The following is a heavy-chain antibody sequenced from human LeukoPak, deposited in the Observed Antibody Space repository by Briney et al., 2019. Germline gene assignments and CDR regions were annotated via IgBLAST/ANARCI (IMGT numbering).Heavy chain of an antibody. CDR2: IWYDGSNK. CDR3: ARGRGADYGGNSGYFDY. CDR1: GFTFSGFG. D-gene: IGHD4-23*01. V-gene: IGHV3-33*01. J-gene: IGHJ4*02. Sequence: GKSLRLSCAASGFTFSGFGMHWVRQAPGKGLGWVAVIWYDGSNKYYADSVKGRFTISRDNPKNTLYVQMNSLRAEDTAVYYCARGRGADYGGNSGYFDYWGQGTLVTVSS.